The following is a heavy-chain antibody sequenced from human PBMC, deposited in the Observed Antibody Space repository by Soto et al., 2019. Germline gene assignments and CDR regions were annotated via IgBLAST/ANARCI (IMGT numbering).Heavy chain of an antibody. J-gene: IGHJ6*02. D-gene: IGHD3-22*01. CDR2: IYHSGST. CDR3: ARGHKNGATRPSRSIPLVVITSPYYYGMDV. V-gene: IGHV4-30-2*01. CDR1: GGFISRGGYS. Sequence: PSETLSLTCAVSGGFISRGGYSWGWIRQPPGKGLEWIGYIYHSGSTYYNPSLKSRVTISVDTSKNQFSLKLSSVTAADTAVYYCARGHKNGATRPSRSIPLVVITSPYYYGMDVWGQGTTVTVSS.